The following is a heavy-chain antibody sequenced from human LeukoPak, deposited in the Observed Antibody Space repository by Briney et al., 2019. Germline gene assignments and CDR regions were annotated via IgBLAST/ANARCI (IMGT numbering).Heavy chain of an antibody. CDR3: ARDRPDNHYDILTGTPHDWFDP. J-gene: IGHJ5*02. V-gene: IGHV1-69*04. CDR2: IIPILGIA. Sequence: SVKVSCKASGGTFSSYAISWVRQAPGQGLEWMGRIIPILGIANYAQKFQGRVTITADKSTSTAYMELSSLRSEDTAVYYCARDRPDNHYDILTGTPHDWFDPWGQGTLVTVSS. CDR1: GGTFSSYA. D-gene: IGHD3-9*01.